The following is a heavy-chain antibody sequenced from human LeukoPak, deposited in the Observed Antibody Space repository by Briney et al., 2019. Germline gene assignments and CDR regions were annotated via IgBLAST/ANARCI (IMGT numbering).Heavy chain of an antibody. J-gene: IGHJ4*02. D-gene: IGHD3-3*01. CDR3: ARARDGDFWSGYYIDY. Sequence: GGSLRLSCAASGFTFSSYGMHWVRQAPGKGLVWVSRINADGIRTSYTDSVKGRFTISRDNAKNTLYLQMNSLRAEDTAVYYCARARDGDFWSGYYIDYWGQGTLVTVSS. CDR2: INADGIRT. V-gene: IGHV3-74*01. CDR1: GFTFSSYG.